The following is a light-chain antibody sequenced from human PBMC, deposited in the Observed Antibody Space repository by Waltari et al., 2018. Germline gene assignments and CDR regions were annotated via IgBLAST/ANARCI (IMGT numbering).Light chain of an antibody. Sequence: QSALTPPASVSGSPGQSITISCTGTSSDVGGYDFVSWYQQYPGKAPKLVIYDVYYRPSGVSHRFSASKSGNTASLTISGLQTEDEADYYCSSYTSISTSVVFGGGTKLTVL. CDR2: DVY. V-gene: IGLV2-14*03. J-gene: IGLJ2*01. CDR3: SSYTSISTSVV. CDR1: SSDVGGYDF.